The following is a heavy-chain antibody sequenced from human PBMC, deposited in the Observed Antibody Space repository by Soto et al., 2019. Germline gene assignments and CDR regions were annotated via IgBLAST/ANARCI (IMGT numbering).Heavy chain of an antibody. V-gene: IGHV3-48*03. Sequence: PGGSLRLSCAASGFTFSSYEMNWVRQAPGKGLEWVSYISSSGSTIYYADSVKGRFTISRDNAKNSLYLQMNSLRAEDTAVYYCARGIIAAAKPYFDYWGQGTLVTVSS. CDR2: ISSSGSTI. D-gene: IGHD6-13*01. J-gene: IGHJ4*02. CDR1: GFTFSSYE. CDR3: ARGIIAAAKPYFDY.